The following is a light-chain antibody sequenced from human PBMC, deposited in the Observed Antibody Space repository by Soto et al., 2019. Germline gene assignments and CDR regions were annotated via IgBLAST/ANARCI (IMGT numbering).Light chain of an antibody. J-gene: IGKJ2*01. CDR1: QDISNY. CDR2: DAS. Sequence: DIQMTQSPSSLSASVGVRVTITCQASQDISNYLNWYQQKPGKAPKLLIYDASNLETRVPSRFSGSGSGTDFTFTISSLQPEDIATYYCQQYDNLPYTFGQGTKLEIK. CDR3: QQYDNLPYT. V-gene: IGKV1-33*01.